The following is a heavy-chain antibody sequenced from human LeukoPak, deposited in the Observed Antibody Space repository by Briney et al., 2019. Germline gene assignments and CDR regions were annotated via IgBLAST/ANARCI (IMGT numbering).Heavy chain of an antibody. Sequence: GGSLRLSCAASGCSFSDYSINWVRQAPGKGLEWVSSISPSRSYIHYADSVKGRFTVSRDNAKNSLYLQMNSLRAEDTAVYYCARGRGCSSMSCYPDYWGQGTLVTVSS. J-gene: IGHJ4*02. CDR2: ISPSRSYI. CDR1: GCSFSDYS. CDR3: ARGRGCSSMSCYPDY. D-gene: IGHD2-2*01. V-gene: IGHV3-21*01.